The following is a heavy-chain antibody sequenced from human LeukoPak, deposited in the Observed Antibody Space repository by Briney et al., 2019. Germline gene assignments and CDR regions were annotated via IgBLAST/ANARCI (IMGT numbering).Heavy chain of an antibody. CDR3: ARVRTGDIEYFDY. J-gene: IGHJ4*02. V-gene: IGHV4-30-4*08. CDR1: GGSFSGYY. Sequence: SETLSLTCAVYGGSFSGYYWSWIRQPPGKGLEWIGYIYYSGSTYYNPSLKSRVAISVDTSKNQFSLKLSSVTAADTAVYYCARVRTGDIEYFDYWGQGTLVTVSS. CDR2: IYYSGST. D-gene: IGHD7-27*01.